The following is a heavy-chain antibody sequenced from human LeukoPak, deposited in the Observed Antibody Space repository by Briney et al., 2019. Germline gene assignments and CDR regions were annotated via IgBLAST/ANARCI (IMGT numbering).Heavy chain of an antibody. V-gene: IGHV3-74*01. Sequence: GGSLRLSCAASGFTLSSYGMPWVPQPPGKGLVGFSRINSDGSSISYADSVKGRFTISRDNAKNTLYLQMNSLRAEDTAVYYCAKEHDLWHEEGNWFDPWGQGTLVTVSS. CDR3: AKEHDLWHEEGNWFDP. D-gene: IGHD3-3*01. CDR2: INSDGSSI. J-gene: IGHJ5*02. CDR1: GFTLSSYG.